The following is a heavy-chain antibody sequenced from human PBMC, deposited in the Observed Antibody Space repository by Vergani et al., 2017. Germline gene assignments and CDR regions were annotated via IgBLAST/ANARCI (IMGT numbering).Heavy chain of an antibody. CDR1: GYSLTELT. Sequence: QVQLVQSGSEVSKPGASVKVSCQVSGYSLTELTIHWVRQAPGKGLEWMGGFDPEHGEVTFAHHIQGRVTMTEDRSTDTAYMELSSLRPEETALYYCAKVTDYYDSSCYYLDYWVQGTLVTVSS. CDR3: AKVTDYYDSSCYYLDY. J-gene: IGHJ4*02. V-gene: IGHV1-24*01. D-gene: IGHD3-22*01. CDR2: FDPEHGEV.